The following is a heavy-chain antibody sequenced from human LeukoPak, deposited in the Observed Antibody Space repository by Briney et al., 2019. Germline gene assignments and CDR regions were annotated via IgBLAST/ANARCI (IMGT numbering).Heavy chain of an antibody. CDR3: ARGPYSSNWYVDY. D-gene: IGHD6-13*01. CDR2: ISRTGNSI. V-gene: IGHV3-48*03. Sequence: GGSLRLSCAASGFTLSSYEMNWVRLAPGKGLEWISYISRTGNSIYYADSVKGRFTISRDSAKNSLYLQMNGLRAEDTAVYYCARGPYSSNWYVDYWGQGTLVTVAS. CDR1: GFTLSSYE. J-gene: IGHJ4*02.